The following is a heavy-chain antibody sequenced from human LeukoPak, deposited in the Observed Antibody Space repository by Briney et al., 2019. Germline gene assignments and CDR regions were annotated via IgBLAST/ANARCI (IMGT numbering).Heavy chain of an antibody. V-gene: IGHV4-59*01. J-gene: IGHJ4*02. CDR3: AGGSSTSFLSFDY. CDR2: IYYSGST. CDR1: GGSISSYY. Sequence: PSETLSLTCTVSGGSISSYYWSWIRQPPGKGLEWIGYIYYSGSTNYNPSLKSRVTISVDTSKNQFSLKLSSVTAADTAVYYCAGGSSTSFLSFDYWGQGTLVTVSS. D-gene: IGHD2-2*01.